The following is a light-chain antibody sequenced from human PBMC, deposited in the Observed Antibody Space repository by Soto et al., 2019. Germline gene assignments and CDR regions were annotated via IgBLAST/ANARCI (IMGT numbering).Light chain of an antibody. V-gene: IGLV1-47*01. CDR2: RNN. Sequence: QSVLTQPPSASGTPGQRVTISCSGSKSNIGSNYVYWYQQFPGTAPKLLIYRNNQRPSGVPDRFSGSKSGTSASLAISGLRSEDEADYHCAAWDDSLRGLAVFGGGTQLTVL. J-gene: IGLJ7*01. CDR1: KSNIGSNY. CDR3: AAWDDSLRGLAV.